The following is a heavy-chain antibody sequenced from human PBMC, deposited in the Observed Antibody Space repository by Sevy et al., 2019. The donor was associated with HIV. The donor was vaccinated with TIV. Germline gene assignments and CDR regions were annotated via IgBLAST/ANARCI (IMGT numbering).Heavy chain of an antibody. CDR2: VHHGGST. D-gene: IGHD3-10*01. V-gene: IGHV4-38-2*02. J-gene: IGHJ5*02. Sequence: SETLSLTSTVSGYSINRNTYWGWIRQPPGKGLEWLGSVHHGGSTYYNPSLKSRVTISTDTSKNQFSLKLNSVTAADAAVYFCARDSSNYYDSGSHYKTNVAGSAWFDPWGQGTLVTVSS. CDR1: GYSINRNTY. CDR3: ARDSSNYYDSGSHYKTNVAGSAWFDP.